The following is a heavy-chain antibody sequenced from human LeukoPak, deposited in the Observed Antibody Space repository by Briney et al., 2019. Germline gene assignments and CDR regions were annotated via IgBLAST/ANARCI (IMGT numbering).Heavy chain of an antibody. Sequence: SETLSLTCTVSGGSISSSSYYWGWIRQPPGKGLEWIGSIYYSGSTYYNPSLKSRVTISVDTSKNQFSLKLSSVTAADTAVYYCARDSYSSGFRAFDIWGQGTMVTVSS. J-gene: IGHJ3*02. CDR1: GGSISSSSYY. CDR2: IYYSGST. D-gene: IGHD6-19*01. CDR3: ARDSYSSGFRAFDI. V-gene: IGHV4-39*07.